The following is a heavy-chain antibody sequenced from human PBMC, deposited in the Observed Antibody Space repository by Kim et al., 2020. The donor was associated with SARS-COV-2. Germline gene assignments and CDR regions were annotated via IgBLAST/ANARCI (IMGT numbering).Heavy chain of an antibody. CDR3: ASHRASYDLFGPPGAFDM. J-gene: IGHJ3*02. CDR2: IYYSGST. V-gene: IGHV4-39*01. Sequence: SETLSLTCIVSGGSISTCSYYWGWVRQPPGKGLEWIGSIYYSGSTYYNPSLKSRVTMSVDTSDNQFSLRLTSVSAADTAVYYCASHRASYDLFGPPGAFDMWGQGTMVIVSS. CDR1: GGSISTCSYY. D-gene: IGHD3-3*01.